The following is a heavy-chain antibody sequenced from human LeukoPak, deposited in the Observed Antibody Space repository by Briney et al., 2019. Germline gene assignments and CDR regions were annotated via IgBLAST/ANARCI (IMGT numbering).Heavy chain of an antibody. CDR2: ISYDGSNK. J-gene: IGHJ6*02. CDR1: GFTFSSYG. V-gene: IGHV3-30*18. CDR3: AKNLYCGGGSCYPSALGMDV. Sequence: GGSLRLSCAASGFTFSSYGMHWVRQAPGKGLEWVAVISYDGSNKYYADSVKGRFTISRDNSKNTLFLQMNSLRAEDTAVYYCAKNLYCGGGSCYPSALGMDVWGQGTTVTVSS. D-gene: IGHD2-15*01.